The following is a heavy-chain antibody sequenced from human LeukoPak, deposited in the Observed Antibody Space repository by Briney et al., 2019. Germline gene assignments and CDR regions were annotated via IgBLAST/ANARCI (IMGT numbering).Heavy chain of an antibody. CDR1: VYTFTVYY. V-gene: IGHV1-2*02. CDR2: INPNTGAT. CDR3: ARDRVGSGWPRPWYFEF. J-gene: IGHJ4*02. Sequence: ASVKVSCKPSVYTFTVYYLHWVRQAPGQGLEWMGWINPNTGATIYAEKFQGRVTMTRDTSIDTAYMEMRSLRSDDPAVYYCARDRVGSGWPRPWYFEFWGQGTLITVPS. D-gene: IGHD6-19*01.